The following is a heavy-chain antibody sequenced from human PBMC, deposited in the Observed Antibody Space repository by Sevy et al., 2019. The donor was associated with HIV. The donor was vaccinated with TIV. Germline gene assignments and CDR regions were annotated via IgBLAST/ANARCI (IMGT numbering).Heavy chain of an antibody. J-gene: IGHJ3*02. CDR2: IIPIFRTP. Sequence: ASVKVSCKASGDTFSTYGLSWVRQAPGQGLEWMGGIIPIFRTPNYAQKFQGRVTITADESASTAYMELSSLRSEDTALYYCAREGGVATTGDRHAFDIWGHGTLVTVSS. CDR3: AREGGVATTGDRHAFDI. CDR1: GDTFSTYG. D-gene: IGHD7-27*01. V-gene: IGHV1-69*13.